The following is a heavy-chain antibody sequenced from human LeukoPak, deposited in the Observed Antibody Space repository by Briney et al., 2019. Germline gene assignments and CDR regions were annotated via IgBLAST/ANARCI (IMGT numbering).Heavy chain of an antibody. CDR3: ARTTEGGYTYGYFYYYYMDV. D-gene: IGHD5-18*01. CDR1: GGSISSYY. Sequence: SETLSLTCTVSGGSISSYYWSWIRQPPGKGLEWIGYIYYSGSTNYNPSLKSRVTISVDTCKNQFSLKLTSVTAADTAVYYCARTTEGGYTYGYFYYYYMDVWGKGTTVTISS. J-gene: IGHJ6*03. V-gene: IGHV4-59*01. CDR2: IYYSGST.